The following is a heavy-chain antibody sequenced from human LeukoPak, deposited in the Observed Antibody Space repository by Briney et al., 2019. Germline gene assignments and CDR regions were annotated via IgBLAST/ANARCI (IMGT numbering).Heavy chain of an antibody. Sequence: ASVKVSCKASGGTFSSYGISWVRQAPGQGLEWMRGIIPIFGTANYAQKFQGRVTITADKSTSTAYMELSSLRSEDTAVYYCARGLWFGEFAFDYWGQGTLVTVSS. CDR1: GGTFSSYG. CDR2: IIPIFGTA. CDR3: ARGLWFGEFAFDY. J-gene: IGHJ4*02. V-gene: IGHV1-69*06. D-gene: IGHD3-10*01.